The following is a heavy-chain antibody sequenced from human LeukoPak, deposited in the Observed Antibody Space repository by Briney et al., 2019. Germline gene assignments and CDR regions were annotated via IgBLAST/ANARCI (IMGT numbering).Heavy chain of an antibody. CDR1: GFTFSSYS. J-gene: IGHJ4*02. Sequence: PGGSLRLSCAASGFTFSSYSMNWVRQAPGKGLEGVSYISSSSGTIYYADSVKGRFTISRDNAKNSLYLQMNSLRAEHTAVYYFASVVAAGPPVVDYWGQGTLVTVSS. CDR2: ISSSSGTI. V-gene: IGHV3-48*04. CDR3: ASVVAAGPPVVDY. D-gene: IGHD6-25*01.